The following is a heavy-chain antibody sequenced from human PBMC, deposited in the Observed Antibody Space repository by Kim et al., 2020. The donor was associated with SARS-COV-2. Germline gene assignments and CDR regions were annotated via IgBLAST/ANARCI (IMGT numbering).Heavy chain of an antibody. D-gene: IGHD6-13*01. CDR3: ARTSSGWYDADFDY. CDR1: GYTFTSYA. J-gene: IGHJ4*02. V-gene: IGHV7-4-1*02. Sequence: ASVKVSCKASGYTFTSYAMNWVRQAPGQGLEWMGWINTNTGNPTYAQGFTGRFVFSLDTSVSTAYLQISSLKAEDTAVYYCARTSSGWYDADFDYWGQGTLVTVSS. CDR2: INTNTGNP.